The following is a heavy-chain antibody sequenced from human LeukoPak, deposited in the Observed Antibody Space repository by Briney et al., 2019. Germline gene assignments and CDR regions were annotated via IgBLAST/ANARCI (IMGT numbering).Heavy chain of an antibody. CDR2: ISAHNGNT. V-gene: IGHV1-18*01. Sequence: GASVKVSCKASGFRFSSLGFSWVRQAPGQGLEWMGWISAHNGNTNYAQKFQGRVTMTTDTATSTAYMELRSLRSDDTAVYYCARADNRIVAVTADTYDYWGQGTRVTVSS. CDR1: GFRFSSLG. CDR3: ARADNRIVAVTADTYDY. J-gene: IGHJ4*02. D-gene: IGHD2-21*02.